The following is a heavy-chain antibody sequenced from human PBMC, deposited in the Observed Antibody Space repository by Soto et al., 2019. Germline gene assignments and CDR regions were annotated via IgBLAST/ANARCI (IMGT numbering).Heavy chain of an antibody. Sequence: AGGSLRLSCAASGFTFSSYAMSWVRQAPGKGLEWVSAISGSGGSTYYADSVKGRFTISRDNSKNTLYLQMNSLRAEDTAVYYCAKDLGPLYESPDYWGQGTLVTVSS. V-gene: IGHV3-23*01. CDR2: ISGSGGST. J-gene: IGHJ4*02. CDR1: GFTFSSYA. D-gene: IGHD5-12*01. CDR3: AKDLGPLYESPDY.